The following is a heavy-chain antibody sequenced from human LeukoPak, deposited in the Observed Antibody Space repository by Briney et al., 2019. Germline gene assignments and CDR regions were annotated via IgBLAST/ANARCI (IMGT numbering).Heavy chain of an antibody. D-gene: IGHD1-26*01. CDR2: INHSGST. V-gene: IGHV4-34*01. Sequence: SGTLSLTCAVYGGSFSGYYWSWIRQPPGKGLEWIGEINHSGSTNYNPSLKSRVTISVDTSKNQFSLKLSSVTAADTAVYYCARGAAWYSGSLDYWGQGTLVTVSS. J-gene: IGHJ4*02. CDR1: GGSFSGYY. CDR3: ARGAAWYSGSLDY.